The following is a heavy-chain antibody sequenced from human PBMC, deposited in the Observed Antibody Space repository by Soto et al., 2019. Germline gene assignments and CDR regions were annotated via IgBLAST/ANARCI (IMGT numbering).Heavy chain of an antibody. J-gene: IGHJ4*02. CDR1: GDTFTDYY. V-gene: IGHV1-46*01. D-gene: IGHD2-21*02. CDR2: VNPSGGHT. Sequence: QVQLMQSGAEVKKPGASVKVSCKASGDTFTDYYIHWVRQAPGQGLEWMGTVNPSGGHTTYAQHSLGRVTMTRDTSTSTLYMELTSLTSDATAIYYCARGGHVVVVTAASDYWGQGTLVTVSS. CDR3: ARGGHVVVVTAASDY.